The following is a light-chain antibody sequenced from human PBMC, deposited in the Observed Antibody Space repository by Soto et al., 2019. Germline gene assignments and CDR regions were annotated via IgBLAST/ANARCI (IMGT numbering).Light chain of an antibody. V-gene: IGKV1-9*01. CDR1: QVISSY. CDR2: AAS. Sequence: DIQLTQSPSFLSSSVGDRVPITCRASQVISSYLAWYQQKPGKAPKLLIYAASTLQSGVPSRFSGSGSGTEFTLTINSLQPEDFATYYCQQLNSYPITFGQGTRLEIK. J-gene: IGKJ5*01. CDR3: QQLNSYPIT.